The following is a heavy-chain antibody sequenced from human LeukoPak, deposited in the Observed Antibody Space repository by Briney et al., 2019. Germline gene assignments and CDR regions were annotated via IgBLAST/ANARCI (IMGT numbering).Heavy chain of an antibody. V-gene: IGHV3-30*02. Sequence: GGSLRLSCAASGFTFSSYGMHWVRQAPGKGLEWVAFIRYDGSNKYYADSVKGRFTISRDNSKNTLYLQMNSLRAEDTAVYYCAKNIYDFWSGYEIFDYWGQGTLVTVSS. D-gene: IGHD3-3*01. CDR1: GFTFSSYG. J-gene: IGHJ4*02. CDR2: IRYDGSNK. CDR3: AKNIYDFWSGYEIFDY.